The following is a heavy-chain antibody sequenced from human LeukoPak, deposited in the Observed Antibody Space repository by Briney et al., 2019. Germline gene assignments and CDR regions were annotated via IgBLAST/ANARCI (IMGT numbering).Heavy chain of an antibody. CDR3: ARVLGYYDFWSGYQNDAFDI. CDR1: GFTFSSYW. CDR2: IKQDESEK. Sequence: PGGSLRLSCAASGFTFSSYWMSWVRQAPGKGLEGVANIKQDESEKYYVDSVKGRFTISRDNAKNSLYLQMNSLRAEDTAVYYCARVLGYYDFWSGYQNDAFDIWGQGTKVTVSS. J-gene: IGHJ3*02. V-gene: IGHV3-7*01. D-gene: IGHD3-3*01.